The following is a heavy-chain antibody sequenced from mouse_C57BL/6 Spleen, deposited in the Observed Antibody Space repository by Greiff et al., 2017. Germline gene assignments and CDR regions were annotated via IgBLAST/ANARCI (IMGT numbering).Heavy chain of an antibody. CDR3: AKELLLQYYAMDY. Sequence: EVQLQQSVAELVRPGASVKLSCTASGFNIKNTYMHWVKQRPEQGLEWIGRIDPANGNTKYAPKFQGQATITADTSSNTAYLQLSSLTSADTAIYYCAKELLLQYYAMDYWGQGTSVTVSS. D-gene: IGHD1-1*01. CDR1: GFNIKNTY. V-gene: IGHV14-3*01. CDR2: IDPANGNT. J-gene: IGHJ4*01.